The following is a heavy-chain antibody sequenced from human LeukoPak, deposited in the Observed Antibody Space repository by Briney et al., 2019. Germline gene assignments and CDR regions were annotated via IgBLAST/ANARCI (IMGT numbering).Heavy chain of an antibody. CDR3: ARDFVEAAAFDY. CDR2: IYHSGST. D-gene: IGHD6-13*01. J-gene: IGHJ4*02. Sequence: PSETLSLTCTVSGYSISSGYYWGWIRQPPGKGLEWIGSIYHSGSTYYNPSLKSRVTISVDTSKNQFSLKLSSVTAADTAVYYCARDFVEAAAFDYWGQGTLVTVSS. CDR1: GYSISSGYY. V-gene: IGHV4-38-2*02.